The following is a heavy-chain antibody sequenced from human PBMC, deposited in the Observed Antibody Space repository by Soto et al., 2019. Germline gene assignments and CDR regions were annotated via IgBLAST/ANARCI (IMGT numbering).Heavy chain of an antibody. D-gene: IGHD2-2*01. CDR3: AKAQYCSSSSCYLLCVDFDN. CDR1: GFTFSNHA. J-gene: IGHJ4*02. Sequence: QHGGSLRLSCAASGFTFSNHAISWVRQAQGKGLEWVSAISGSGGSTYYADSVKGRFTISRDNSKNTLYLQMNSLRAEDTAVYYCAKAQYCSSSSCYLLCVDFDNCGQRAVLTVSS. CDR2: ISGSGGST. V-gene: IGHV3-23*01.